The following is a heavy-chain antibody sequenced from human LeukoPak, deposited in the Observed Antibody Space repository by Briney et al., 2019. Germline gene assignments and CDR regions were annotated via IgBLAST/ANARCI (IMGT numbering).Heavy chain of an antibody. CDR1: GYTFTSYG. D-gene: IGHD3-10*01. CDR2: ISAYNGNT. Sequence: ASVKVSCKATGYTFTSYGISWVRQAPGQGLEWMGWISAYNGNTNYAQKLQGRVTMPKDTSTSTAYMELRRLRSDDTAVYYCARGILLWFGERSYYFDYWGRGTLVSVSS. CDR3: ARGILLWFGERSYYFDY. V-gene: IGHV1-18*01. J-gene: IGHJ4*02.